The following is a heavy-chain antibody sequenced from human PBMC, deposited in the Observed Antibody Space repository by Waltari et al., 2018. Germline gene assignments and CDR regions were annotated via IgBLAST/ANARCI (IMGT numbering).Heavy chain of an antibody. J-gene: IGHJ4*02. Sequence: QVHLQESGPGLVKPSETLSLTCTVSGGSMIGYYWNWIRQPPGKELEWIGCVHHSGGNKYNPSLMSRATISLDMSTNQFSLKLSSVTAADTAVYYCLRNPGHWGQGIMVTVSS. V-gene: IGHV4-59*01. CDR3: LRNPGH. CDR2: VHHSGGN. CDR1: GGSMIGYY.